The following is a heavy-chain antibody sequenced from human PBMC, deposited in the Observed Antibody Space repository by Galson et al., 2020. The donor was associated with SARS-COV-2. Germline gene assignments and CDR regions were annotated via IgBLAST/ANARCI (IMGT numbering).Heavy chain of an antibody. J-gene: IGHJ4*02. CDR2: LNHSGST. Sequence: SETLSLTCAVYGGSFSGYYWSWIRQPPGKGLEWIGELNHSGSTNYNPSLKSRVTISVDTSKNQFSLKLSSVTAADTAVYYCARGRYSSSWYGQKYYFDYWGQGTLVTVSS. D-gene: IGHD6-13*01. V-gene: IGHV4-34*01. CDR1: GGSFSGYY. CDR3: ARGRYSSSWYGQKYYFDY.